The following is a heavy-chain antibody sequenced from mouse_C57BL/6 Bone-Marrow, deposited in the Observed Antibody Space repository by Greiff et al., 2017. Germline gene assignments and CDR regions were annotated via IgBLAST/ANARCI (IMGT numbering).Heavy chain of an antibody. CDR1: GYTFTSYG. CDR3: ARSNYYSIDY. D-gene: IGHD2-5*01. CDR2: IYPRSGDT. Sequence: VQLQQSGAELARPGASVKLSCTASGYTFTSYGISWVKQRTGQGLEWIGEIYPRSGDTYYNEKFKGKATLTTYKSSRTAYLELRSMTCEDAAVYFCARSNYYSIDYWGQGTSVTVSS. V-gene: IGHV1-81*01. J-gene: IGHJ4*01.